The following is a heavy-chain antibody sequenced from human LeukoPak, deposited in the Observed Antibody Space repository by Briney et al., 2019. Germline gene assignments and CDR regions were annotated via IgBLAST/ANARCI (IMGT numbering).Heavy chain of an antibody. J-gene: IGHJ4*02. Sequence: ASVKVSCKASGYTFTSYGISWVRQASGQGLEWMGWISAYNGNTNYAQKLQGRVTMTTDTSTSTAYMELRSLRSDDTAVYYCARVATQRYPFGQFDYWGQGTLVTVSS. CDR1: GYTFTSYG. D-gene: IGHD3-10*01. CDR2: ISAYNGNT. V-gene: IGHV1-18*01. CDR3: ARVATQRYPFGQFDY.